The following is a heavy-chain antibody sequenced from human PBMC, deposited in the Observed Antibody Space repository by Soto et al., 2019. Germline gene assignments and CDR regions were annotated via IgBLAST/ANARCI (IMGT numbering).Heavy chain of an antibody. CDR1: GFTFSSYG. CDR2: IWYDGSNK. Sequence: QVQLVESGGGVVQPGRSLRLSCAASGFTFSSYGMHWVRQALGKGLEWVAVIWYDGSNKYYADSVKGRFTISRDNSKNTLYLQMNSLRAEDTAVYYCARDVDGSLGYWGQGTLVTVSS. CDR3: ARDVDGSLGY. J-gene: IGHJ4*02. D-gene: IGHD1-26*01. V-gene: IGHV3-33*01.